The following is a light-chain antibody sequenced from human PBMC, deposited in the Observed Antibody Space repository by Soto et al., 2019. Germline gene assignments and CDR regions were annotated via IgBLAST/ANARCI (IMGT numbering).Light chain of an antibody. CDR1: SSNIGTNA. CDR2: NNN. CDR3: AAWDDSLNGYV. Sequence: QSVLTQPPSASGTPGQRVTISCSGGSSNIGTNAVNWYQQLPGTAPKLLIYNNNQRPSGVPDRFSGSKSGTSASLAISGLQSEDEADYYCAAWDDSLNGYVFGTGTKVTAL. J-gene: IGLJ1*01. V-gene: IGLV1-44*01.